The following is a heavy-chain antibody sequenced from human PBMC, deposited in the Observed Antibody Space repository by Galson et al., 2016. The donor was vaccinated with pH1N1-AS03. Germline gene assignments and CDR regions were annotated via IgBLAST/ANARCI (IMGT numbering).Heavy chain of an antibody. V-gene: IGHV3-23*01. CDR3: ARGSGAPHWFDP. D-gene: IGHD3-3*01. CDR1: GFTFSIYA. CDR2: VGGVDGSL. Sequence: SLRLSCAASGFTFSIYAMHWVRQAPGKGLEWVADVGGVDGSLWYAESVKGRFTVSRDNSKGTLVLQMNSLRTDDTAVYYCARGSGAPHWFDPWGQGTLVTVSS. J-gene: IGHJ5*02.